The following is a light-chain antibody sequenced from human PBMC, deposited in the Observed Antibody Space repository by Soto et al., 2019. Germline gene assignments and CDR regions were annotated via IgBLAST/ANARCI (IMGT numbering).Light chain of an antibody. CDR2: DVT. J-gene: IGLJ1*01. Sequence: QSALTQPASVSGSPGQSITISCTGTSSDVGGYDFVSWYQQHPGKAPKLMIYDVTNRPSGVSNRFSGSKSGNTASLTISGLQAEDEADYYCSSYISSSTYAFGTGTKVTVL. V-gene: IGLV2-14*01. CDR1: SSDVGGYDF. CDR3: SSYISSSTYA.